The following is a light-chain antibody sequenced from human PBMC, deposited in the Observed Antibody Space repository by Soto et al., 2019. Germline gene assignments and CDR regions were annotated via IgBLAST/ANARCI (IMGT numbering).Light chain of an antibody. V-gene: IGLV1-44*01. CDR1: SSNIGSNT. CDR3: AAWDDSLNGPL. Sequence: QSVLTQPPSASGTPGQRVTISCSGSSSNIGSNTVNWYQQLPGTAPKLLIYSSNQRPSGVPDRFSGSKSGTSASLAISGLQSEDEADYYCAAWDDSLNGPLFGGGTKL. J-gene: IGLJ2*01. CDR2: SSN.